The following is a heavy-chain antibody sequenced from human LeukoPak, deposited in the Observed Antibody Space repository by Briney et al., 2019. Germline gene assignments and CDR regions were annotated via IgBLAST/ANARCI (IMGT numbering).Heavy chain of an antibody. CDR3: ARPKWELRTSGFDC. J-gene: IGHJ4*02. CDR2: IYYSGSS. Sequence: PSETLSLTCTVSGGSISSSNDYWGWIRQPPGKGLEWIGSIYYSGSSYYNPSLKSRVTISVDTSKNQFSLKLSSVTAADTAVYYCARPKWELRTSGFDCWGQGTLVTVSS. V-gene: IGHV4-39*01. D-gene: IGHD1-26*01. CDR1: GGSISSSNDY.